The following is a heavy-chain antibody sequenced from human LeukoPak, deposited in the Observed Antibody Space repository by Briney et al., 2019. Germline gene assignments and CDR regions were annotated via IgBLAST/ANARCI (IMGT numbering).Heavy chain of an antibody. Sequence: GRSLRLSCAASGFTFGSYAMHWVRQAPGKGLEWVAVMSFDGTHIYYADSVKGRFTISRDNSKSTLYLQMNSLRAEDTAVYYCARCSGYGMDVWGQGTTVTVSS. J-gene: IGHJ6*02. CDR3: ARCSGYGMDV. CDR1: GFTFGSYA. CDR2: MSFDGTHI. V-gene: IGHV3-30-3*01. D-gene: IGHD3-10*02.